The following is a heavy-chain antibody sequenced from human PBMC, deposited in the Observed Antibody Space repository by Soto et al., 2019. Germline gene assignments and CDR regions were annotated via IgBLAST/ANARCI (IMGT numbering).Heavy chain of an antibody. CDR1: GGSFSTYG. V-gene: IGHV1-69*01. D-gene: IGHD4-17*01. CDR2: FIPVFTTA. CDR3: ARDGVDVSRTTGRQGALDI. Sequence: QVQLVQSGAEVKNPGSSVKVSCNASGGSFSTYGISWVRQSPGQGLEWMGGFIPVFTTAKYAQKFQGRVSITADESTYTAYMEVSSLRSEDTAVYFCARDGVDVSRTTGRQGALDIWGQGTVVTVSS. J-gene: IGHJ3*02.